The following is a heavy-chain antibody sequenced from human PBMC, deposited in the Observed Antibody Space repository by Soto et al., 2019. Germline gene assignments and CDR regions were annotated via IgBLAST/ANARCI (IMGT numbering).Heavy chain of an antibody. CDR2: ISSSSSTI. CDR1: GFTFSSYS. J-gene: IGHJ6*02. D-gene: IGHD1-20*01. V-gene: IGHV3-48*02. Sequence: GGSLRLSCAASGFTFSSYSMNWVRQAPGKGLEWVSYISSSSSTIYYADSVKGRFTISRDNAKNSLYLQMNSLRDEDTAVYYCARLYNWNPFPYYYYYYGMDVWGQGTTVTVSS. CDR3: ARLYNWNPFPYYYYYYGMDV.